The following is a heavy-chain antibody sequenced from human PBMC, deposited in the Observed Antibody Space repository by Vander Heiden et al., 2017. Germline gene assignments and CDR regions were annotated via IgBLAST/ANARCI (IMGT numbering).Heavy chain of an antibody. D-gene: IGHD6-19*01. Sequence: EVHLVESGGGLVRPGRSLSLYCAASGIKFDDSAMYWVRQFPGKGLEWVSGITWNSGSIGYADSVKGRFTISRDNAKNSLYLQMNSLRPEDTALYYCAGRFSSGWYAFDYWGQGTLVTVSS. CDR3: AGRFSSGWYAFDY. CDR1: GIKFDDSA. J-gene: IGHJ4*02. CDR2: ITWNSGSI. V-gene: IGHV3-9*01.